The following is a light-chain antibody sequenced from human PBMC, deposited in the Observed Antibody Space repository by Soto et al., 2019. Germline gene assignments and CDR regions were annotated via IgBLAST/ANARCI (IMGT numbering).Light chain of an antibody. V-gene: IGLV2-8*01. J-gene: IGLJ1*01. CDR1: SSDVGAYNY. Sequence: QSALTQPPSASGSPGQSVTISCTGTSSDVGAYNYVSWYQQHPGKAPKLMIYEVSKRPSGVPDRFSGSKSGNMASLTVSGLQAEDETDYYCSSYAGSNTYVFGAGTKVT. CDR3: SSYAGSNTYV. CDR2: EVS.